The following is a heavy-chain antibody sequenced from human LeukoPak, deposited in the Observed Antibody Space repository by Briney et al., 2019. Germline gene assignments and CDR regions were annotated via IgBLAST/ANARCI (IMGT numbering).Heavy chain of an antibody. CDR3: AKDEWLVRRFDY. V-gene: IGHV3-53*01. Sequence: PGGSLRLSCAVSGLTVSSNYMSWVRQAPGKGLEWVSAIYSSGSTYYADSVKGRFTISRDNSKNTLYLQMNSLRAEDTAVYYCAKDEWLVRRFDYWGQGTLVTVSS. J-gene: IGHJ4*02. CDR2: IYSSGST. CDR1: GLTVSSNY. D-gene: IGHD6-19*01.